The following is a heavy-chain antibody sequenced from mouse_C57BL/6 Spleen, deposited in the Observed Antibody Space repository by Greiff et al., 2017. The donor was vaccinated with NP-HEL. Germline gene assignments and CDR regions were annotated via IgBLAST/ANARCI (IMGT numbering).Heavy chain of an antibody. D-gene: IGHD1-1*01. Sequence: EVHLVESGGGLVKPGGSLKLSCAASGFTFSSYAMSWVRQTPEKRLEWVATISDGGSYTYYPDNVKGRFTISRDNAKNNLYLQMSHLKSEDTAMYYCARGFYYGSSPYYFDYWGQGTTLTVSS. CDR3: ARGFYYGSSPYYFDY. V-gene: IGHV5-4*01. J-gene: IGHJ2*01. CDR1: GFTFSSYA. CDR2: ISDGGSYT.